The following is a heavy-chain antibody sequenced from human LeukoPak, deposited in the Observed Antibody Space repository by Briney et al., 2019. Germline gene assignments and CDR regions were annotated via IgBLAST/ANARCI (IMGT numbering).Heavy chain of an antibody. J-gene: IGHJ4*02. CDR3: ARGGNSGWRTPNDDY. Sequence: GASVKVSCKASGYTFTGYYMHWVRQAPGQGLEWMGWINPNSGDTNYAQKLQGRVTMTTDTSTCTAYMELRSLRSDDTAVYYCARGGNSGWRTPNDDYWGQGTLVTVSS. V-gene: IGHV1-2*02. CDR1: GYTFTGYY. D-gene: IGHD6-19*01. CDR2: INPNSGDT.